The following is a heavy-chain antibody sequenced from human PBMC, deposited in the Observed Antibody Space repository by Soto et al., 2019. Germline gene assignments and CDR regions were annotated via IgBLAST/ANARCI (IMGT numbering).Heavy chain of an antibody. Sequence: GGPLRLSCAASGFTVSSNYMSWVRQAPGKGLEWVSVIYSGGSTYYADSVKGRFTISRDNSKNTLYLHMNSLRAEDTAVYYCAREGCSSTSCYYRAYGMDVWGQGTTVTVSS. CDR1: GFTVSSNY. CDR3: AREGCSSTSCYYRAYGMDV. V-gene: IGHV3-53*01. CDR2: IYSGGST. J-gene: IGHJ6*02. D-gene: IGHD2-2*01.